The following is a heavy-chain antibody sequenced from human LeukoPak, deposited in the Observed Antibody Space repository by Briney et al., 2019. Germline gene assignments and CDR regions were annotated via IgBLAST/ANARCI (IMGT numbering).Heavy chain of an antibody. D-gene: IGHD1-26*01. CDR1: GFTFSHYW. CDR2: INSDATNT. J-gene: IGHJ4*02. V-gene: IGHV3-74*01. CDR3: ARTSSGSNPFDY. Sequence: PGGSLRLSCAASGFTFSHYWMHWVRQAPGKGLVWVSRINSDATNTGYAGSVKGRFTISRDNAENTLYLQMNSLRPEDTAVYYCARTSSGSNPFDYWGQGTLVTVSS.